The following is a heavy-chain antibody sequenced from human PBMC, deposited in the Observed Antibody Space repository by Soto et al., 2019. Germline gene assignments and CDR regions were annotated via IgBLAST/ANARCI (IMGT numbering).Heavy chain of an antibody. V-gene: IGHV4-31*03. Sequence: SETLSLTCTVSGGSISSGGYYWSWIRQHPGKGLEWIGYIYYSGSTYYNPSLKSRVTISVDTSKNQFSLKLSSVTAADTAVYYCARQTGGITIFGVVITDPPYFDYWGQGTLVTVSS. CDR3: ARQTGGITIFGVVITDPPYFDY. CDR1: GGSISSGGYY. D-gene: IGHD3-3*01. J-gene: IGHJ4*02. CDR2: IYYSGST.